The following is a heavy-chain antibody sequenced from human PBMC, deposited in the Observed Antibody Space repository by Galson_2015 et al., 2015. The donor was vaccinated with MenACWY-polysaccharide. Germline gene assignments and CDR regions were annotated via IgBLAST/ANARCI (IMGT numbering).Heavy chain of an antibody. Sequence: QSGAEVKKSGESLKISCKGSGYSFSNYWIGWVRQVPGKGLEWMGIIYPGDSDTRYNPSFQGQVTISADKSISTAYLQWSSLKASDTAMYYCARQRRSFCSSTSCSFDPWGQGTLVTVSS. J-gene: IGHJ5*02. CDR2: IYPGDSDT. CDR1: GYSFSNYW. CDR3: ARQRRSFCSSTSCSFDP. D-gene: IGHD2-2*01. V-gene: IGHV5-51*01.